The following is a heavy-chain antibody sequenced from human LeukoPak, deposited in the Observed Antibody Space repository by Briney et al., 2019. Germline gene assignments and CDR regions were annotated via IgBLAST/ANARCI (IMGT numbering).Heavy chain of an antibody. CDR3: ARRPPTVVTLSRDALHI. Sequence: PGESLKISCKGSCSTFSNYWFGWVRQMPGKGLEWMGIFYPADSDTTYSPSFRGQVTISADKSINTAYLQWSSLKASDTAMYYCARRPPTVVTLSRDALHIWGQGTMVTVSS. CDR2: FYPADSDT. J-gene: IGHJ3*02. CDR1: CSTFSNYW. D-gene: IGHD4-23*01. V-gene: IGHV5-51*01.